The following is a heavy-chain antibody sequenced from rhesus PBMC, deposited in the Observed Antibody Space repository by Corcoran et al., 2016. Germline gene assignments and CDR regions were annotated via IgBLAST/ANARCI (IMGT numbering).Heavy chain of an antibody. V-gene: IGHV4-80*01. Sequence: QVQLQESGPGLVKPSETLSLTCAVSGASISSYWWSWIRQPPGKGLEWIGEINGNSGSTYHNPSLKSRVTISKDASKNQFSLKLSSVTAADTAVYYCASPGGGDYYDDGLDSWGQGVVVTVSS. D-gene: IGHD3-34*01. CDR2: INGNSGST. J-gene: IGHJ6*01. CDR1: GASISSYW. CDR3: ASPGGGDYYDDGLDS.